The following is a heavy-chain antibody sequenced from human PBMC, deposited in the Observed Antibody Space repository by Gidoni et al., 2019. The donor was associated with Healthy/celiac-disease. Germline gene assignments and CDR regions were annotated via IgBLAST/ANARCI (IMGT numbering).Heavy chain of an antibody. J-gene: IGHJ6*02. Sequence: QVQLQQWGAGMLKPSETLSLTCAVYGGSFSGYYWSWIRQPPGKGLEWIGEINHSGSTNYNPSLKSRVTISVDTSKNQFSLKLSSVTAADTAVYYCARGVQWLFSYGMDVWGQGTTVTVSS. V-gene: IGHV4-34*01. D-gene: IGHD6-19*01. CDR3: ARGVQWLFSYGMDV. CDR1: GGSFSGYY. CDR2: INHSGST.